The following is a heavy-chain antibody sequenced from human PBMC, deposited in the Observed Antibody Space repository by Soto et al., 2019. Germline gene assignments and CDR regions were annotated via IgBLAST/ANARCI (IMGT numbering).Heavy chain of an antibody. Sequence: SETLSLTCSVSGGSISSYYWSWIRQPPGKGLEWIGYIYYTGTTSYNPSLKSRVTISVDKSRNQFSLKLTSVAAADTAVYYCARGPNYDFWSGYFRGWGQGTLVTVSS. J-gene: IGHJ4*02. CDR1: GGSISSYY. D-gene: IGHD3-3*01. CDR3: ARGPNYDFWSGYFRG. CDR2: IYYTGTT. V-gene: IGHV4-59*01.